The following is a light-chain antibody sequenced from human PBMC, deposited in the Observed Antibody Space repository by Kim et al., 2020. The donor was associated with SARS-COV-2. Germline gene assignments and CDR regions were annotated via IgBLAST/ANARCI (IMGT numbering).Light chain of an antibody. CDR1: QSISSY. Sequence: DIQMTQSPSSLSASVGDRVTITCRASQSISSYLNWYQQKPGKAPKLLIYAASSLQSGVPSRFSGSGSGTDSTLTISSLQPEDFATYYCQQSYSTPRVTFGQGTKLEI. J-gene: IGKJ2*01. CDR2: AAS. CDR3: QQSYSTPRVT. V-gene: IGKV1-39*01.